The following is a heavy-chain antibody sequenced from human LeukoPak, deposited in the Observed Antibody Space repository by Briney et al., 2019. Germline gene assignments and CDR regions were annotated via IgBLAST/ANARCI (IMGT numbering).Heavy chain of an antibody. Sequence: SETLSLTCTVSGGSISSGGYYWSWIRQHPGKGLEWIGYIYYSGSTYYNPSLKSRVTISVDTSKNQFSLKLSSVTAADTAVYXXXRDLSGWYYFDYWGQGTLVTVSS. V-gene: IGHV4-31*03. CDR1: GGSISSGGYY. CDR3: XRDLSGWYYFDY. J-gene: IGHJ4*02. D-gene: IGHD6-19*01. CDR2: IYYSGST.